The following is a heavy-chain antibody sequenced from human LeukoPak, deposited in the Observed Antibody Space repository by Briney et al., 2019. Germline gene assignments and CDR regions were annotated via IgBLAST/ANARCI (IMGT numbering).Heavy chain of an antibody. D-gene: IGHD6-19*01. CDR1: GFTFSSYE. CDR3: ARAKAVAGTGGENWFDP. V-gene: IGHV3-64*01. J-gene: IGHJ5*02. CDR2: ISSNGGKT. Sequence: GSLRLSCAASGFTFSSYEMNWVRQAPGKGLEYVSTISSNGGKTNYANSVKGRFTISRDNSKNTLYLQMGSLRADDVAVYYWARAKAVAGTGGENWFDPWGQGTLVTVSS.